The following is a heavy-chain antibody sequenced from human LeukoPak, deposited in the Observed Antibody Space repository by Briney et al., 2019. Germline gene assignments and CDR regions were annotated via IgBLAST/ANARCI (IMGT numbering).Heavy chain of an antibody. CDR1: GGSISSSSYY. V-gene: IGHV4-39*07. CDR2: IYYSGST. CDR3: ASLGIVGAEFDY. Sequence: SETLSLTCTVSGGSISSSSYYWGWIRQPPGKGLEWIGSIYYSGSTNYNPSLKSRVTISVDTSKNQFSLKLSSVTAADTAVYYCASLGIVGAEFDYWGQGTLVTVSS. J-gene: IGHJ4*02. D-gene: IGHD1-26*01.